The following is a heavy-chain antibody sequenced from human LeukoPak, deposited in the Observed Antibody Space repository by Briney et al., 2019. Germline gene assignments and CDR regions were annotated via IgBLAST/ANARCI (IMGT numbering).Heavy chain of an antibody. J-gene: IGHJ4*02. CDR2: VRYDGNTK. V-gene: IGHV3-30*02. CDR1: GFNIRTYG. Sequence: GGSLRLSCAASGFNIRTYGMHWVRQAPGKGLEWVAIVRYDGNTKNYVDSVKGRFTNSRDTSKNTVFLQMNSLRAEDTALYYCASLAVAGTTFDYWGQGTLVTVSS. D-gene: IGHD6-19*01. CDR3: ASLAVAGTTFDY.